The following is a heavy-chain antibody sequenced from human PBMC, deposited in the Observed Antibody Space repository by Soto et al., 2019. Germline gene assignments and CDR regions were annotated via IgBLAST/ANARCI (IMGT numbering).Heavy chain of an antibody. CDR3: ARGLRNYYGMDV. V-gene: IGHV3-74*01. CDR1: GFTFSSYW. J-gene: IGHJ6*02. Sequence: GGSLRLSCAASGFTFSSYWMHWVRQAPGKGLVWVSRINGDGSNTFYADSVKGRFTISRDNANNMVFLQMNSLRAEDTAVYFCARGLRNYYGMDVWGQGTTVTVS. CDR2: INGDGSNT.